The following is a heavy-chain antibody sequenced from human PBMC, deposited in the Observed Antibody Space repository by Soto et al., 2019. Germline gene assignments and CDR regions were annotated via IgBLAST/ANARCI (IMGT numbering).Heavy chain of an antibody. Sequence: QLQLQESGSRLLRPSQTLSLTCAVSGGSITNIATSWTWLRQPPVKGLEWIGYIYHSGSTYYNPNLQKRVSISVHKSKHQCSLNLSSVTAADTAVYYCARDVGASGTDFVCPDPGGFDVWGHGATVPVSS. J-gene: IGHJ6*02. CDR1: GGSITNIATS. CDR3: ARDVGASGTDFVCPDPGGFDV. D-gene: IGHD3-9*01. CDR2: IYHSGST. V-gene: IGHV4-30-2*01.